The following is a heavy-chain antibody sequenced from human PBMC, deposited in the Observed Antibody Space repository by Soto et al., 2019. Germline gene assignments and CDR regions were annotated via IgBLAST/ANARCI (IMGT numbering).Heavy chain of an antibody. D-gene: IGHD4-4*01. CDR2: ISGSGGST. Sequence: EVQLLESGGGLVQPGGSLRLSCAASGFTFSSYAMSWVRQAPGKGLEWVSAISGSGGSTYYADSVKGRFTISRDNSKNTLYLQMTSLRAEDTAVYYCAKDVSYSNYLGGRPGGFDPWGQGTLVTVSS. CDR3: AKDVSYSNYLGGRPGGFDP. J-gene: IGHJ5*02. V-gene: IGHV3-23*01. CDR1: GFTFSSYA.